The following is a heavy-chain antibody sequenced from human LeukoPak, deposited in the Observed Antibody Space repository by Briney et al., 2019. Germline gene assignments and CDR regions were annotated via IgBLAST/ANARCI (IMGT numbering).Heavy chain of an antibody. D-gene: IGHD3-22*01. V-gene: IGHV4-59*01. CDR2: IYYSGST. Sequence: PSETLSLTCTVSGGSISSYYWVWIRQPPGKGLEWIGYIYYSGSTNYNPSLKSRVTISVDTSKNQVSLKLTSVTAADTAVYYCGRGNYYDISGYVFDYWAQGTLATVSS. J-gene: IGHJ4*02. CDR3: GRGNYYDISGYVFDY. CDR1: GGSISSYY.